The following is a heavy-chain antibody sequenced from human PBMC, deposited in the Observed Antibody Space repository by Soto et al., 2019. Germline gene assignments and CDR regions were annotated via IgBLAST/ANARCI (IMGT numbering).Heavy chain of an antibody. CDR2: IIPIFGTA. Sequence: SVKVSCKASGGTFSSYAISWVRQAPGQGLEWMGGIIPIFGTANYAQKFQGRVTITADESTSTAYMELSSLGSEDTAVYYCAREGRVGYYYGSGSYSNWFDPWGQGTLVTVS. V-gene: IGHV1-69*13. D-gene: IGHD3-10*01. CDR3: AREGRVGYYYGSGSYSNWFDP. J-gene: IGHJ5*02. CDR1: GGTFSSYA.